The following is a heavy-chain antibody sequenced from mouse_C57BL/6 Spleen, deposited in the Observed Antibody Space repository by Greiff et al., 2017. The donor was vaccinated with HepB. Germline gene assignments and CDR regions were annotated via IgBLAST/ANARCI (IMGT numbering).Heavy chain of an antibody. CDR2: IDPETGGT. CDR1: GYTFTDYE. J-gene: IGHJ4*01. Sequence: VQLQQSGAELVRPGASVTLSCKASGYTFTDYEMHWVKQTPVHGLEWIGAIDPETGGTAYNQKFKGKAILTADKSSSTAYMELRSLTSEDSAVYYCTRGPYYGSSYAMDYWGQGTSGTVSS. V-gene: IGHV1-15*01. D-gene: IGHD1-1*01. CDR3: TRGPYYGSSYAMDY.